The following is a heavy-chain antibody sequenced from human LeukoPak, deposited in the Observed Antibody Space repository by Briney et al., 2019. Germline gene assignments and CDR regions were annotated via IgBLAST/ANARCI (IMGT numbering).Heavy chain of an antibody. Sequence: SETLSLTCTVSGGSISSGSYYWSWIRQPAGKGLEWIGRIYTSGSTNYNPSLKSRVTISVDTSKNQFSLKLSSVTAADTAVYCCARVPIAAAGLPFDYWGQGTLVTVSS. CDR1: GGSISSGSYY. CDR3: ARVPIAAAGLPFDY. V-gene: IGHV4-61*02. J-gene: IGHJ4*02. D-gene: IGHD6-13*01. CDR2: IYTSGST.